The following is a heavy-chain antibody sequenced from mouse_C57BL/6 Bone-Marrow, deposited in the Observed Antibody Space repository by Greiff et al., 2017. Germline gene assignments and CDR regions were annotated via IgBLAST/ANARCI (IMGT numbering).Heavy chain of an antibody. CDR2: ISSGSSTI. J-gene: IGHJ1*03. Sequence: EVKLMESGGGLVKPGASLKLSCAASGFTFSDYGMHWVRQAPEKGLEWVAYISSGSSTIYYADTVKGRFTISRDNAKNTLYLQITSLRSEDTAMYYCARRFTVAVWGTGTTVTVSS. D-gene: IGHD1-1*01. CDR1: GFTFSDYG. CDR3: ARRFTVAV. V-gene: IGHV5-17*01.